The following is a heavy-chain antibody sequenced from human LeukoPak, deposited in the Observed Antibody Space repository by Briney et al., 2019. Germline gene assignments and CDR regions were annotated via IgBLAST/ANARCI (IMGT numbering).Heavy chain of an antibody. CDR2: IKQDGSEK. V-gene: IGHV3-7*01. J-gene: IGHJ4*02. Sequence: GGSLRLSCAASGFTFSTYWMSWVRQAPGKGLEWVANIKQDGSEKYYVDSEKGRFTISRDNAKNSLYLQMNSLRAEDTAMYYCARDSAANDYWGQGTLVTVSS. D-gene: IGHD2-2*01. CDR1: GFTFSTYW. CDR3: ARDSAANDY.